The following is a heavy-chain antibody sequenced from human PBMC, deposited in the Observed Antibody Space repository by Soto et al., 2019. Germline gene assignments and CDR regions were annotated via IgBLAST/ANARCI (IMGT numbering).Heavy chain of an antibody. CDR2: MNPDSGNT. V-gene: IGHV1-8*01. Sequence: QVQLVQSGAEVKKPGASVKVSCKASGYTFTNYDIHWVRQATGQGLEWMGWMNPDSGNTGQSKQFQGRVTMTRDTSISTAYMEMSSLRFEDTAVYYCARGRFRRTWFDPWGQGTLVTGSS. CDR1: GYTFTNYD. J-gene: IGHJ5*02. CDR3: ARGRFRRTWFDP. D-gene: IGHD3-16*01.